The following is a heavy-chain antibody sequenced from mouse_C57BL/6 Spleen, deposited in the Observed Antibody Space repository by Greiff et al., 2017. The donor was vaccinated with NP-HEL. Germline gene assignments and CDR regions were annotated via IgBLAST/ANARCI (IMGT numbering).Heavy chain of an antibody. Sequence: DVKLVESGGGLVQPKGSLKLSCAASGFSFNTYAMNWVRQAPGKGLEWVASIRSKSNNYATYYDDSVKDRFTISRDDSESMLYLQMNNSETEDTAMYYCVGHTEGAMDYWGQGTSVTVSS. V-gene: IGHV10-1*01. CDR1: GFSFNTYA. D-gene: IGHD1-1*01. CDR2: IRSKSNNYAT. CDR3: VGHTEGAMDY. J-gene: IGHJ4*01.